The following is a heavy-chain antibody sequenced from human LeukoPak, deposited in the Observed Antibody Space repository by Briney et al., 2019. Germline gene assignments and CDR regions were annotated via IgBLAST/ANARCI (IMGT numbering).Heavy chain of an antibody. Sequence: PGRSLRLSCAASGFTFSNYGMHWVRQAPGKGLEWVAVIWYDGSDKYYADSVKGRCTISRDNSKNTLYLQMNSLRAEDTAVYYCAKDQEVLLWFGEPNNWFDPWGQGTLVTVSS. D-gene: IGHD3-10*01. CDR1: GFTFSNYG. V-gene: IGHV3-33*06. J-gene: IGHJ5*02. CDR2: IWYDGSDK. CDR3: AKDQEVLLWFGEPNNWFDP.